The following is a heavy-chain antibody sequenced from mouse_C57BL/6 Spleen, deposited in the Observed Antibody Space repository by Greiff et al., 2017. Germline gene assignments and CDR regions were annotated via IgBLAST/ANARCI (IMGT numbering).Heavy chain of an antibody. D-gene: IGHD1-1*01. V-gene: IGHV1-64*01. CDR2: IHPNSGST. CDR1: GYTFTSYW. J-gene: IGHJ2*01. CDR3: ARADYGSSYDY. Sequence: QVQLQQPGAELVKPGASVKLSCKASGYTFTSYWMHWVKQRPGQGLEWIGMIHPNSGSTNYNEKFKSKATLTVDKSSSTAYRQLSSLPSEDSAVDYCARADYGSSYDYWGQGTTLTVSS.